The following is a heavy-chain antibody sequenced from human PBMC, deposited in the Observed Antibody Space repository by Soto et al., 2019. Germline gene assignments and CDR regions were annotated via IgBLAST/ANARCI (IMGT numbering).Heavy chain of an antibody. CDR3: AKANQGITFGGVIVY. V-gene: IGHV3-30*18. Sequence: GGSQRLSCAASGFTFSSYGMHWVRQAPGKGLEWVAVISYDGSNKYYADSVKGRFTISRDNSKNTLYLQMNSLRAEDTAVYYCAKANQGITFGGVIVYWGQGTLVTVSS. CDR2: ISYDGSNK. D-gene: IGHD3-16*02. CDR1: GFTFSSYG. J-gene: IGHJ4*02.